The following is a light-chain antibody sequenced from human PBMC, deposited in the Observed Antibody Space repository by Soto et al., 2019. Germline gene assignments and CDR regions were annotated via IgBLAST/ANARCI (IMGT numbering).Light chain of an antibody. CDR2: DAS. J-gene: IGKJ1*01. Sequence: DIQMTQSPATLSASVGDRVTITCRASQSISSWLAWYQQKPGKVPKLLIDDASSLESGVPSRFSGSGSGTEFTLTISSLQPDDFATYYCQQYNTCPWTFGQGTKV. CDR1: QSISSW. CDR3: QQYNTCPWT. V-gene: IGKV1-5*01.